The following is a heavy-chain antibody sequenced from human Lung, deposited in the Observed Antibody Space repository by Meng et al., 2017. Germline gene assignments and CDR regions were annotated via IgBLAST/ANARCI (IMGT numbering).Heavy chain of an antibody. D-gene: IGHD4-11*01. Sequence: QVQLPEVGEGLFKPSETLSLPCVVSGGSFSDYYWSWIRQPPGKGLEWIGEINHSGSTNYNPSLESRATISVDTSQNNLSLKLSSVTAADSAVYYCARGPTTMAHDFDYWGQGTLVTVSS. J-gene: IGHJ4*02. CDR3: ARGPTTMAHDFDY. V-gene: IGHV4-34*01. CDR2: INHSGST. CDR1: GGSFSDYY.